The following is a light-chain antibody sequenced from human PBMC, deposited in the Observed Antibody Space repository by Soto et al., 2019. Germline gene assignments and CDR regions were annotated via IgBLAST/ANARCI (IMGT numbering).Light chain of an antibody. J-gene: IGLJ2*01. CDR2: QDS. Sequence: SYELTQPPSVSVSPGQTASITCSGDKLGDKYACWYQQKPGQSPVLVIYQDSKRPSGIPERFSGSNSGNTATLTISGTQAMVEADYSCQAWDSSTLGLVFGGGTKLTVL. CDR1: KLGDKY. CDR3: QAWDSSTLGLV. V-gene: IGLV3-1*01.